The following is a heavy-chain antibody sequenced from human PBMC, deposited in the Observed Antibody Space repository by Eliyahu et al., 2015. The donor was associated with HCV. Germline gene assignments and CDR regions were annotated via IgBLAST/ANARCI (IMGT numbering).Heavy chain of an antibody. CDR2: VYYSGST. V-gene: IGHV4-39*01. J-gene: IGHJ4*02. CDR3: ARHPSPTHESSGPRRGYFDL. D-gene: IGHD2-8*02. Sequence: MQLQEFGPGTGEAFGDPVPDLHRXWWLHEKYXLITGAGSANPPGKGLEWFGSVYYSGSTYNNPSLKSRVIISVDTSKNQFSLKLTSVTAADTAVYYCARHPSPTHESSGPRRGYFDLWGQGALVTVSS. CDR1: WLHEKYXLIT.